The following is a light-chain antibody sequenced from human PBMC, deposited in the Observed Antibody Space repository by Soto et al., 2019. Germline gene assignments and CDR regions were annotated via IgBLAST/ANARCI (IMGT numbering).Light chain of an antibody. CDR2: GGS. CDR3: QSYARSLSGTV. Sequence: SVLTQPPSVSGAPGHRVTISCPGGSSNIGAGYDVHWYQHQPGTAPKLLIYGGSSRPSGVPDRFSGSKSGTSASLAITGLQAEDEADYYCQSYARSLSGTVFGKGTKVTVL. CDR1: SSNIGAGYD. V-gene: IGLV1-40*01. J-gene: IGLJ1*01.